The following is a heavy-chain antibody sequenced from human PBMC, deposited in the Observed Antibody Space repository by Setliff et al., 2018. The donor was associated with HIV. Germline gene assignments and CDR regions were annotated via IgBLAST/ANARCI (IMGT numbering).Heavy chain of an antibody. D-gene: IGHD2-2*01. J-gene: IGHJ6*02. CDR3: ARGHCSGTNCYGVDYYGMDV. V-gene: IGHV4-61*05. CDR1: RSYISGSYY. Sequence: ETLSLTCAVSRSYISGSYYWAWIRQPPGKGLEWIGNIYYSGSTNYNPSLKSRVSMSVDKSKNQFSLKLTSVTAADTAVYYCARGHCSGTNCYGVDYYGMDVWGQGTTVTVSS. CDR2: IYYSGST.